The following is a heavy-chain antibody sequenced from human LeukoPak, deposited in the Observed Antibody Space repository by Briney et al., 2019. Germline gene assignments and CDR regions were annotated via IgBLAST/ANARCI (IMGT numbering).Heavy chain of an antibody. CDR3: ARGIDFWSGYYYMDV. J-gene: IGHJ6*03. Sequence: GGSLRLSCAASGFTFSDHYMDWVRQAPGKGLEWVGRTRNKANSYTTEYAASVKGRFTISRDDSKNSLYLQMNSLKTEDTAVYHCARGIDFWSGYYYMDVWGKGTTVTVSS. D-gene: IGHD3-3*01. CDR1: GFTFSDHY. CDR2: TRNKANSYTT. V-gene: IGHV3-72*01.